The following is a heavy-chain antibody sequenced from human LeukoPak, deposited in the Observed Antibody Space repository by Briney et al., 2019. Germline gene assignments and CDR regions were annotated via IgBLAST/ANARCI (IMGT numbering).Heavy chain of an antibody. V-gene: IGHV3-23*01. D-gene: IGHD5-24*01. CDR2: ISGSGGHT. CDR3: AKGGVATMRDGYNYYYYYMEV. J-gene: IGHJ6*03. Sequence: TGGSLRLSCEAPRITFRIHAMSWVRQAPGKGLQWVSLISGSGGHTYYGDSVKGRFTISRDNSKNTVYLQMSSLRAEDTAIYYCAKGGVATMRDGYNYYYYYMEVWGRGTTVTVSS. CDR1: RITFRIHA.